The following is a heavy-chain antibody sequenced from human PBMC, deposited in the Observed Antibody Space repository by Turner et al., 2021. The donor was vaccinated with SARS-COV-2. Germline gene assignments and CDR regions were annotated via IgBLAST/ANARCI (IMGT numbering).Heavy chain of an antibody. Sequence: EVQLVESGGGLVQPGSSLRLSCAASGFTFDDYAMHWVRQAPGKGLEWVAGISWNSDNIGYADSVKGRFTISRDNAKNSLYLQMNSLRAEDTALYYCAKDRLGNYYYYGMDLWGQGTTVTVSS. D-gene: IGHD1-26*01. J-gene: IGHJ6*02. CDR2: ISWNSDNI. V-gene: IGHV3-9*01. CDR3: AKDRLGNYYYYGMDL. CDR1: GFTFDDYA.